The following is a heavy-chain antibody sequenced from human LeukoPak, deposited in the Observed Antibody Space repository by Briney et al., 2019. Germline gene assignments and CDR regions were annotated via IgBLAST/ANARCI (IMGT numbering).Heavy chain of an antibody. CDR1: GFSFRSYA. J-gene: IGHJ4*02. CDR3: AKDYIDYAPDY. CDR2: ISIDGKNN. Sequence: GGSLRLSRAATGFSFRSYAMHWVRQAPGKGLEWVADISIDGKNNYYADSVKGRFPISRDNSKYTVYLEMNSLRAEDTAVYYCAKDYIDYAPDYWGQGTLVIVSS. D-gene: IGHD3-16*01. V-gene: IGHV3-30*04.